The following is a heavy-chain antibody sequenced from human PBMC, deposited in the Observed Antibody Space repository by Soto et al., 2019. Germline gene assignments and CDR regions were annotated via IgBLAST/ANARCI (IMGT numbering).Heavy chain of an antibody. CDR2: IYSGGST. J-gene: IGHJ4*02. CDR1: GFTVSSNY. CDR3: ARAEYSSGWPRFYFDY. D-gene: IGHD6-19*01. V-gene: IGHV3-53*01. Sequence: GGSLRLSCAASGFTVSSNYMSWVRQAPGKGLEWVSVIYSGGSTYYADSVKGRFTISRDNSKNTLYLQMNSLRAEDTAVYYCARAEYSSGWPRFYFDYWGQGTLVTVSS.